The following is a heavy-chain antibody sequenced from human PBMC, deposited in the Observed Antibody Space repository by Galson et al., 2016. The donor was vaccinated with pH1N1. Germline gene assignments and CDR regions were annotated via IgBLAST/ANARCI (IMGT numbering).Heavy chain of an antibody. CDR2: ISWNSGSI. CDR1: GFTFDDYA. CDR3: AKVTGYLYGYVDY. V-gene: IGHV3-9*01. J-gene: IGHJ4*02. Sequence: SLRLSCVASGFTFDDYAMHWVRQAPGKGLEWVSGISWNSGSIGYADSVKGRFTISRDNAKNSLYLQMNSLRAEDTALYYCAKVTGYLYGYVDYWGQGTLVTVSS. D-gene: IGHD5-18*01.